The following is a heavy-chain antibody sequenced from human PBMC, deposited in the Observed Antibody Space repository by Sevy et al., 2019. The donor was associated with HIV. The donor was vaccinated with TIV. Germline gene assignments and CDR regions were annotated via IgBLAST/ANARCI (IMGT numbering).Heavy chain of an antibody. J-gene: IGHJ6*02. V-gene: IGHV3-30*04. CDR2: ISYDGSNK. D-gene: IGHD3-22*01. Sequence: GGSLRLSCAASGFTFSSYAMHWVRQAPGKGLEWVAVISYDGSNKYYADSVKGRFTISRDNSKNTLYLQMNSLRAEDTAVYYCARDLVVIPRDYYGMDVWGQGTTVTVSS. CDR3: ARDLVVIPRDYYGMDV. CDR1: GFTFSSYA.